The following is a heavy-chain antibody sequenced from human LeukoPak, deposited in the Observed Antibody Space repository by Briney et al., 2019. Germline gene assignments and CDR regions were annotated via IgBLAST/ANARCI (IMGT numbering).Heavy chain of an antibody. J-gene: IGHJ3*02. V-gene: IGHV3-53*01. D-gene: IGHD3-10*01. CDR1: GFTVSSNY. Sequence: GGSLRLSCAASGFTVSSNYMSWVRQAPGKGLEWVSVIYSGGSTYYADSVKGRFTISRDNAKNSLYLQMNSLRAEDTAVYYCARDQALWFGELSVAFDIWGQGTMVTVSS. CDR3: ARDQALWFGELSVAFDI. CDR2: IYSGGST.